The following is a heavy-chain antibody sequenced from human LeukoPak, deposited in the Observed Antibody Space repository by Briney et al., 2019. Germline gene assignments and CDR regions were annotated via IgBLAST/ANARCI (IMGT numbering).Heavy chain of an antibody. Sequence: PGRSLRLSCAASGFTFSSYAMHWVRQAPGKGLEWVAVISYDGSNKYYADSVKGRFTISRDNSKNTLYLQMNSLRAEDTAVYYCARDPGNYFDYWGQGTLVTVSS. CDR3: ARDPGNYFDY. V-gene: IGHV3-30-3*01. CDR1: GFTFSSYA. CDR2: ISYDGSNK. J-gene: IGHJ4*02.